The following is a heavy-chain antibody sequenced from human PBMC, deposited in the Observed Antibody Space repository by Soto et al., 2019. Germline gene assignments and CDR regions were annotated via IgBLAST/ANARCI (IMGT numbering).Heavy chain of an antibody. Sequence: QVQLVQSGAEVLKPGASVKVSCEASGYTFPNYGITWVRQAPGQGLEWMGWISAYNGYTNSAQNFQGRVTMTTDTSTSTAYMELWNLRSDDTAVYFWARCPLPIYGDYGRSFDYWGQGTLVTVSS. CDR2: ISAYNGYT. CDR1: GYTFPNYG. V-gene: IGHV1-18*01. CDR3: ARCPLPIYGDYGRSFDY. D-gene: IGHD4-17*01. J-gene: IGHJ4*02.